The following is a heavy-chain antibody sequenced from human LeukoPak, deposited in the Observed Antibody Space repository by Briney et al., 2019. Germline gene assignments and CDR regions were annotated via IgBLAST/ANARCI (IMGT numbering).Heavy chain of an antibody. CDR2: IYYTGTT. D-gene: IGHD6-13*01. V-gene: IGHV4-61*01. CDR3: ARDFGYSSSWYDWFDP. CDR1: GGSVTSGSYY. J-gene: IGHJ5*02. Sequence: SGTLSLTCTVSGGSVTSGSYYWSWIRQPPGKGLEWIGYIYYTGTTNYNPSLKSRVTISVDTSKNQFSLKLSSVTAADTAVYYCARDFGYSSSWYDWFDPWGQGTLVTVSS.